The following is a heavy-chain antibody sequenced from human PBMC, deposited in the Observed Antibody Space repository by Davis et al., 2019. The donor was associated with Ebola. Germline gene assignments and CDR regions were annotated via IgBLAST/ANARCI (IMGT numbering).Heavy chain of an antibody. J-gene: IGHJ3*02. CDR2: ISSSSTI. D-gene: IGHD6-19*01. V-gene: IGHV3-48*04. Sequence: GESLKISCAASGFTFSSYSMNWVRQAPGKGLEWVSYISSSSTIYYAESVKGRFTISRDNANNSLTLQMNSLGAEDTAVYYCAGGESGWDASDIWGRRTMVIVSS. CDR1: GFTFSSYS. CDR3: AGGESGWDASDI.